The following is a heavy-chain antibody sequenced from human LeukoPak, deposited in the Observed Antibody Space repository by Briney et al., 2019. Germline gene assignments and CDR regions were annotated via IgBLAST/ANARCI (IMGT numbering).Heavy chain of an antibody. CDR2: VSGSGANT. Sequence: GGSLRLSCPASGFTFSSYAMSWVRQAPGKGLEWVSSVSGSGANTYYAVSLKGRFTISRDNSKNTLYLQMNSLSAEDTAVYYCATQGAATVTRQSYYMDVWGKGTTVTVSS. J-gene: IGHJ6*03. CDR1: GFTFSSYA. D-gene: IGHD4-11*01. V-gene: IGHV3-23*01. CDR3: ATQGAATVTRQSYYMDV.